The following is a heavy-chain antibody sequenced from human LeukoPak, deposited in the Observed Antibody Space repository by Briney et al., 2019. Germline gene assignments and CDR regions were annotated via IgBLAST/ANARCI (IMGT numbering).Heavy chain of an antibody. J-gene: IGHJ4*02. CDR1: GFTFSSSW. CDR2: IKEDGSWK. Sequence: PGGSLRLSCAASGFTFSSSWMGWARQAPGKGLEWVADIKEDGSWKHYAVSVQGRFTISRDNAKNSLYLQMNRLRAEDTGVYYCARDRGWYHADSWGQGTLVTVSS. D-gene: IGHD6-19*01. CDR3: ARDRGWYHADS. V-gene: IGHV3-7*01.